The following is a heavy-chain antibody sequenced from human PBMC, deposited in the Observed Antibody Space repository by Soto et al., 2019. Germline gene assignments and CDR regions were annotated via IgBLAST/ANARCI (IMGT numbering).Heavy chain of an antibody. J-gene: IGHJ4*02. Sequence: QLQLQESGPGLVKPSETLSLTCTVSGGSISNTNYYWGWIRQPPGKGLEWIGSIYYSGSTHYSPSLKSRVTISVDTSKNQFSLKLSSVIAADTAVYYCARNETSGYFDYWGRGTLVTVSS. CDR1: GGSISNTNYY. V-gene: IGHV4-39*01. CDR3: ARNETSGYFDY. D-gene: IGHD3-22*01. CDR2: IYYSGST.